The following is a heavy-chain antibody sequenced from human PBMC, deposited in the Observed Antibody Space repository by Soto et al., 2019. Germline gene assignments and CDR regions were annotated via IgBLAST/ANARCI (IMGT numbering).Heavy chain of an antibody. CDR3: ARVGSSGWSPDY. D-gene: IGHD6-19*01. CDR2: IFYSGGT. CDR1: GGAISGYY. J-gene: IGHJ4*02. V-gene: IGHV4-59*01. Sequence: SETLSLTCSASGGAISGYYWTWIRQPPGKGLEWIGYIFYSGGTNYNPSLKSRVTISVDTSKNQFSLTLSSVTAADTALYYCARVGSSGWSPDYWGRGTLVTVSS.